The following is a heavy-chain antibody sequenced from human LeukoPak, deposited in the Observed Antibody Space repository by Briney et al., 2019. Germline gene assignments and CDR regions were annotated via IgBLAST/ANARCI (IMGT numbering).Heavy chain of an antibody. Sequence: PSETLSLTCNVSGGSISSNTYFWGWIRRPPGKGLEWIGSTRYSGSTYYNPSLKSRVTISVDTSKNQFSLNLSSLTAADTAVYYCATSDTVSTYNWFDPWGQGTLVTVS. J-gene: IGHJ5*02. CDR1: GGSISSNTYF. CDR3: ATSDTVSTYNWFDP. CDR2: TRYSGST. D-gene: IGHD5/OR15-5a*01. V-gene: IGHV4-39*01.